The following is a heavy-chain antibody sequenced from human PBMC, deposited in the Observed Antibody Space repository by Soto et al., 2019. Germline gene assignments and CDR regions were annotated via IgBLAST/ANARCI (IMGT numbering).Heavy chain of an antibody. CDR3: ARRFWYDSSGRKRGWFDP. CDR1: GGSISSSSYY. J-gene: IGHJ5*02. CDR2: IYYSGST. D-gene: IGHD3-22*01. Sequence: PSETLSLTCTVSGGSISSSSYYWGWIRQPPGKGLEWIGSIYYSGSTYYNPSLKSRVTISVDTSKNQFSLKLSSVTAADTAVYYCARRFWYDSSGRKRGWFDPWGQGTLVTVSS. V-gene: IGHV4-39*01.